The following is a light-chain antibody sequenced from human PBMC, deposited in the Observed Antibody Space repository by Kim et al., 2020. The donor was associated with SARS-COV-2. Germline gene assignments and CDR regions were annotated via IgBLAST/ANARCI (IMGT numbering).Light chain of an antibody. CDR1: KSISSW. CDR3: QQYDKDPYS. J-gene: IGKJ2*03. Sequence: ASVGDRVTISCRANKSISSWLAWYQQKPGKAPKLLIYKTSYLESGVPSGFSGSGSGTEFTLTIASLQPDDFATYYCQQYDKDPYSFGQGTKVDIK. CDR2: KTS. V-gene: IGKV1-5*03.